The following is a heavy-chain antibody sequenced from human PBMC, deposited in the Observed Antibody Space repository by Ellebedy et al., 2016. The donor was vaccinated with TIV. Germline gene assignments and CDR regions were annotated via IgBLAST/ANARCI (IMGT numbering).Heavy chain of an antibody. CDR2: FNHSGST. CDR1: GGAFSGNY. J-gene: IGHJ4*02. CDR3: ARAVFGTKFDF. Sequence: MPSETLSLTCAVYGGAFSGNYLSRIRQPPGKGLEWIGTFNHSGSTNYNPSLKSRVTISVDTSKNQLSLKLSSVTAADTAVYYCARAVFGTKFDFWGQGTLVTVSS. D-gene: IGHD1-14*01. V-gene: IGHV4-34*01.